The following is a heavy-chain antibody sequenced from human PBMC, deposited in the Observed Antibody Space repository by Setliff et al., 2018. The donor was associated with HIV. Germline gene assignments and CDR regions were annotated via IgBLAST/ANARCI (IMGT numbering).Heavy chain of an antibody. CDR1: GFTFSSYW. CDR2: IKQDGSEK. D-gene: IGHD1-26*01. V-gene: IGHV3-7*03. Sequence: PGGSLRLSCAASGFTFSSYWMSWVRQAPGKGLEWVANIKQDGSEKYYVDSVKGRFTISRDDSKSIAYLQMNSLKTEDTAVYYCTRSRSGISGWGQGTLVTVSS. J-gene: IGHJ4*02. CDR3: TRSRSGISG.